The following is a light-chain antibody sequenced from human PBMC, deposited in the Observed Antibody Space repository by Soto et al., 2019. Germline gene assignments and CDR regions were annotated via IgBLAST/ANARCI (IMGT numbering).Light chain of an antibody. Sequence: QSALTQPASVSGSPGQSITISCTGTSSDVGAYTSVSWYQHHPGKAPKVIIYEVNKRPSGISNRFSGSKSVNTASLTISGLQAEDEADYYCSSYAGINIYVFGGGTKVTVL. CDR2: EVN. J-gene: IGLJ1*01. V-gene: IGLV2-14*01. CDR1: SSDVGAYTS. CDR3: SSYAGINIYV.